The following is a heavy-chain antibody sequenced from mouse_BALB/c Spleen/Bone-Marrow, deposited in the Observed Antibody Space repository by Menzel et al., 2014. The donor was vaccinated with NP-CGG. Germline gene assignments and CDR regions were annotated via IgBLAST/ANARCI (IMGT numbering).Heavy chain of an antibody. CDR2: IDPYYGGT. J-gene: IGHJ3*01. CDR1: GYSFTGYN. CDR3: ARGGPWFAY. Sequence: LVESGPELEKPGDSVKISCKASGYSFTGYNMNWVKQSNGKSLEWIGNIDPYYGGTSYNQKFKGKATLTVDKSSSTAYMQLKSRTSEDSAVYYCARGGPWFAYWGQGTLVTVSA. V-gene: IGHV1-39*01. D-gene: IGHD3-3*01.